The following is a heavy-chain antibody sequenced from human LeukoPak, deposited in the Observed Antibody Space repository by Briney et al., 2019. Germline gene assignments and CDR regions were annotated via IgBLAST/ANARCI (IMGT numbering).Heavy chain of an antibody. CDR2: IDPSDSYT. CDR3: ARTFGESPLNYYYGMDV. D-gene: IGHD3-10*01. Sequence: HGESLKISCKGSGYSFTSYWISWVRQMPGKGLEWMGRIDPSDSYTNYSPSFQGHVTISADKSISTAYLQWSSLKASDTAMYYCARTFGESPLNYYYGMDVWSQGTTVTVSS. CDR1: GYSFTSYW. J-gene: IGHJ6*02. V-gene: IGHV5-10-1*01.